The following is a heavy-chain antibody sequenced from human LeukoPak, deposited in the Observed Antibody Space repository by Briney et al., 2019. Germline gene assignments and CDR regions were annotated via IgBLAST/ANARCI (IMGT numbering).Heavy chain of an antibody. V-gene: IGHV3-11*05. J-gene: IGHJ4*02. D-gene: IGHD3-22*01. Sequence: GGSLRLSCAASGFTFSDYYMSWIRQAPGKGLEWVSYISSSSGYTNYADSVKGRFTISRDNAKNSLYLQMNSLRAEDTAVYYCARDKPDYYDSSGYYYGHNFDYWGQGTLVTVS. CDR2: ISSSSGYT. CDR3: ARDKPDYYDSSGYYYGHNFDY. CDR1: GFTFSDYY.